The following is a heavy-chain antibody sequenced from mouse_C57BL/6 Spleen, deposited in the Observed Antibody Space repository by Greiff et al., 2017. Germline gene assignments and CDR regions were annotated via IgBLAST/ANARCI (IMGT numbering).Heavy chain of an antibody. CDR1: GYSFTSYY. Sequence: QVQLKQSGPELVKPGASVKISCKASGYSFTSYYIHWVKQRPGQGLEWIGWIYPGSGNTKYNEKFKGKATLTADTSSSTAYMQLSSLTSEDSAVYYCARSDWDGGFAYWGQGTLVTVSA. CDR3: ARSDWDGGFAY. D-gene: IGHD4-1*01. CDR2: IYPGSGNT. V-gene: IGHV1-66*01. J-gene: IGHJ3*01.